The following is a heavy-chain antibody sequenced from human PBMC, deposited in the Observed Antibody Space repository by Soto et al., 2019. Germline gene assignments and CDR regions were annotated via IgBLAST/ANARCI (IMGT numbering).Heavy chain of an antibody. CDR1: GFTFSSYA. CDR3: ARDGVPVVTAFDY. CDR2: ISYDGSNK. Sequence: QVQLVESGGGVVQPGRSLRLSCAASGFTFSSYAMHWVRQAPGKGLEWVAVISYDGSNKYYADSVKGRFTISRDNSKNTLYLQMNSLRAEDTAVYYCARDGVPVVTAFDYWGQGTLVTVSS. J-gene: IGHJ4*02. D-gene: IGHD2-21*02. V-gene: IGHV3-30-3*01.